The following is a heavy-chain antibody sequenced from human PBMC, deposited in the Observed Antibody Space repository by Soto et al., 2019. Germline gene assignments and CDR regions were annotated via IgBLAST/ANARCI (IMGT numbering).Heavy chain of an antibody. CDR3: ARSVWLQGGMDV. J-gene: IGHJ6*02. CDR1: GYTFTSYD. D-gene: IGHD5-12*01. V-gene: IGHV1-8*01. CDR2: MNPNSGNT. Sequence: ASVKVSCKASGYTFTSYDINWVRQATGQGLEWMGWMNPNSGNTGYAQKFQGRVTMTRNTSISTAYMELSSLRSEDTAVYYCARSVWLQGGMDVWGQGTTVTVSS.